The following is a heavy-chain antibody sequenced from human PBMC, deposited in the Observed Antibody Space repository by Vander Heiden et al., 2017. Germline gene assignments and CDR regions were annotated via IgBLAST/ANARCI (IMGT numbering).Heavy chain of an antibody. J-gene: IGHJ5*02. V-gene: IGHV6-1*01. Sequence: QVQLQQSGPGLVKPSQTLSLTCAISGYSVSSNRATWNWIRQSPARGLEWLGRTYYTSKWYNDYAVSVKGRITINPDTSKNQFSLQLNSVTPEDTAVYYCARDPLRFSGNSKFDPWGQGTLVTVSS. CDR1: GYSVSSNRAT. CDR2: TYYTSKWYN. D-gene: IGHD1-26*01. CDR3: ARDPLRFSGNSKFDP.